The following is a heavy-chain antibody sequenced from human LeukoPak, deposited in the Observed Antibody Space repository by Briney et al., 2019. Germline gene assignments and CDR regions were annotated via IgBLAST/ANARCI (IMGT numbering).Heavy chain of an antibody. V-gene: IGHV1-24*01. CDR1: GYTLTELS. CDR3: ARDLHCSSTSCSTNDY. CDR2: FDPEDGET. Sequence: ASVKVSCKVSGYTLTELSMHWVRQAPGKGLEWMGGFDPEDGETIYAQKFQGRVTMTEDTSTDTAYMELSSLRSEDTAVYYCARDLHCSSTSCSTNDYWGQGTLVTVSS. J-gene: IGHJ4*02. D-gene: IGHD2-2*01.